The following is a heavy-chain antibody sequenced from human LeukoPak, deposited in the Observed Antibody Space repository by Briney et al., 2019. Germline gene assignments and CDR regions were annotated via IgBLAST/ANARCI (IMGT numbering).Heavy chain of an antibody. V-gene: IGHV3-64*04. CDR1: GFTFSSYA. CDR3: ARDFTDSSGWGGLTHP. J-gene: IGHJ5*02. CDR2: ISSNGGST. D-gene: IGHD6-19*01. Sequence: GGSLRLSCSASGFTFSSYAMHWVRQAPGKGLEYVSAISSNGGSTYYADSVKGRFTISRDNSKNTLYLQMYSLRAEDTAVYYCARDFTDSSGWGGLTHPWGQGTLVTVSS.